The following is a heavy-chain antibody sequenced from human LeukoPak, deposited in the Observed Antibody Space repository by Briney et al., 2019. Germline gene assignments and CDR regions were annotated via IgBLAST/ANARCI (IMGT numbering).Heavy chain of an antibody. V-gene: IGHV1-69*05. CDR2: IIPIFGTA. D-gene: IGHD4-17*01. CDR3: ARDMYGHLFEEGFDY. Sequence: SVKVSCKASGGTFSSYAISWVRQAPGQGLEWMGGIIPIFGTANYAQKFQGRVTITTDESTSTAYMELSSLRSEDTAVYYCARDMYGHLFEEGFDYWGQGTLVTVSS. CDR1: GGTFSSYA. J-gene: IGHJ4*02.